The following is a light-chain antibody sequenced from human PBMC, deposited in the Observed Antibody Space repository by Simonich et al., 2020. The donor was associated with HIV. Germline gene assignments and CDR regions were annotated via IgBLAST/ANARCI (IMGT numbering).Light chain of an antibody. CDR3: QSYDSSLSAVV. V-gene: IGLV1-40*01. CDR1: SSNSGAGYD. J-gene: IGLJ2*01. CDR2: ENK. Sequence: QSVLTQPPSVYGAPGQRVTISCTGNSSNSGAGYDVHWYQQLPGQTPKLLIDENKKRPSGVPDRFSGSKSGTSASLAITGRQAEDEADYYCQSYDSSLSAVVFGGGTKLTVL.